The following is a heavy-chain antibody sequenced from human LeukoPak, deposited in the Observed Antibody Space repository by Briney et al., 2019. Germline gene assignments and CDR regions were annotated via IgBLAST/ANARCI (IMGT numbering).Heavy chain of an antibody. CDR2: ISSSSGII. CDR1: GFTFSSYS. CDR3: ATSSGLDY. J-gene: IGHJ4*02. V-gene: IGHV3-48*02. D-gene: IGHD3-10*01. Sequence: GRSLRLSCAASGFTFSSYSMSWVRQAPGKGLEWVSYISSSSGIIYYADSVKGRFTISRDNAKNSLYLQMSSLRHEDTAVYYCATSSGLDYWGQGTLVTVSS.